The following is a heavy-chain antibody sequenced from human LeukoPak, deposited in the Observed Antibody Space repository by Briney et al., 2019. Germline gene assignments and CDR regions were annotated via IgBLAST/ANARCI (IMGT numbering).Heavy chain of an antibody. D-gene: IGHD6-19*01. Sequence: GGSLRLSCAASGFTVSSNYMTWVRQAPGKGLEWVSTIYSGGNTYYADSVKGRFTISRDNSKNTLFLQMNSLRAEDTAVYYCARDRAVPGRGYYFDYWGQGTLVTVS. V-gene: IGHV3-53*01. CDR3: ARDRAVPGRGYYFDY. CDR1: GFTVSSNY. CDR2: IYSGGNT. J-gene: IGHJ4*02.